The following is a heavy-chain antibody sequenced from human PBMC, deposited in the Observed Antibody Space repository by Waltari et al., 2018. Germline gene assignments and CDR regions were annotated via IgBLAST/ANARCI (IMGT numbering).Heavy chain of an antibody. CDR1: GYPSPAT. CDR3: ARAAVVVPAAMAY. D-gene: IGHD2-2*01. J-gene: IGHJ4*02. V-gene: IGHV1-2*06. Sequence: QVQLVQSGAEVKKPGAQLRFPSRLPGYPSPATIIHWVHRAPGQGLEWMGRINPNSGGTNYAQKFQGRVTMTRDTSISTAYMELSRLRSDDTAVYYCARAAVVVPAAMAYWGQGTLVTVSS. CDR2: INPNSGGT.